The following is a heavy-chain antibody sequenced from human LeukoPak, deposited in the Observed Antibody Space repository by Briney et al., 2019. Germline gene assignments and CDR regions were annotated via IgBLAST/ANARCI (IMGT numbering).Heavy chain of an antibody. V-gene: IGHV1-2*06. D-gene: IGHD3-10*01. CDR1: GGTFSSYA. Sequence: GASVKVSCKASGGTFSSYAISWVRQAPGQGLEWMGRINPNSGGTNYAQKFQGRVTKTRDTSISTAYMELSRLRSDDTAVYYCARDKEGSYYYYYTMDVWGQGTTVTVSS. CDR3: ARDKEGSYYYYYTMDV. CDR2: INPNSGGT. J-gene: IGHJ6*02.